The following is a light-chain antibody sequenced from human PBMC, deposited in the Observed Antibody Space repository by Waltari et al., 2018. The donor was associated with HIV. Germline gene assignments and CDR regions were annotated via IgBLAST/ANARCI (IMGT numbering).Light chain of an antibody. Sequence: QSVLTQPPSASGTPGQRVTISCSGSSSHIGSTFVYWYQQFPGTAPKLLIYRNNQRPSGVPDRFSGSKSGTSASLAISGLRSEDEADYYCAAWDDSLSGLWVFGGGTKLTVL. J-gene: IGLJ3*02. V-gene: IGLV1-47*01. CDR1: SSHIGSTF. CDR3: AAWDDSLSGLWV. CDR2: RNN.